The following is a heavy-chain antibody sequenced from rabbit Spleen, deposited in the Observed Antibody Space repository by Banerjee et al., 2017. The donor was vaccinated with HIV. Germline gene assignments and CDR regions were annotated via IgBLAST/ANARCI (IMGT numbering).Heavy chain of an antibody. Sequence: QSLEESGGDLVKPGASLTLTCTASGFSFSDRDVMCWVRQAPGKGLEWIACINTATGKAVYATWAKGRFTISRTSSTTVTLRMTSLTAADTATYFCARDLVGVIGWNFYLWGPGTLVTVS. V-gene: IGHV1S40*01. CDR1: GFSFSDRDV. CDR2: INTATGKA. D-gene: IGHD1-1*01. J-gene: IGHJ4*01. CDR3: ARDLVGVIGWNFYL.